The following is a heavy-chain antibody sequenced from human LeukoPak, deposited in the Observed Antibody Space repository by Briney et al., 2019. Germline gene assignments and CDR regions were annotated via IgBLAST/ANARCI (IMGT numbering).Heavy chain of an antibody. V-gene: IGHV4-38-2*02. CDR3: ARVYSGSYFDY. J-gene: IGHJ4*02. CDR2: IYHSGST. D-gene: IGHD1-26*01. Sequence: PSETLSFTCTVSGYSISSGYYWGWIRQPPGKGLEWIGSIYHSGSTYYNPSLKSRVTISVDTSKNQFSLKLSSVTAADTAVYYCARVYSGSYFDYWGQGTLVTVSS. CDR1: GYSISSGYY.